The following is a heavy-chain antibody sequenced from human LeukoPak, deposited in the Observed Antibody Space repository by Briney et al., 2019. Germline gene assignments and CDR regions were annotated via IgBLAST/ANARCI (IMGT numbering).Heavy chain of an antibody. CDR2: IYYSGST. V-gene: IGHV4-39*07. Sequence: VKPSETLSLTCTVSGGSISSYYWSWIRQPPGKGLEWIGSIYYSGSTYYNPSLKSRVTISVDTSKNQFSLKLSSVTAADTAVYYCAREDFDRHWGQGTLVTVSS. J-gene: IGHJ4*02. CDR1: GGSISSYY. D-gene: IGHD3-22*01. CDR3: AREDFDRH.